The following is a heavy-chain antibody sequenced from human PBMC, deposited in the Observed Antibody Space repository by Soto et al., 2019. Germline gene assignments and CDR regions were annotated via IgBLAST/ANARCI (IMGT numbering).Heavy chain of an antibody. CDR3: ASLDRSSSSCYAGYYYYGMDV. J-gene: IGHJ6*02. CDR1: GGTFSSYA. V-gene: IGHV1-69*01. Sequence: QVQLVQSGAEVKKPGSSVKVSCKASGGTFSSYAISWVRQAPGQGLEWMGGTIPIFGTANYAQKFRGRVTISANESTSTAEMVLSSLRSEHTAVYYCASLDRSSSSCYAGYYYYGMDVWGQGTTVTVSS. D-gene: IGHD2-2*01. CDR2: TIPIFGTA.